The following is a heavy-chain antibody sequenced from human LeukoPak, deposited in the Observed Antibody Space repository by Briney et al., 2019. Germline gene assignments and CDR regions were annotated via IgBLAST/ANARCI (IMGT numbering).Heavy chain of an antibody. CDR1: GGTFSSYA. V-gene: IGHV1-69*05. CDR2: IIPIFGTA. J-gene: IGHJ4*02. D-gene: IGHD1-26*01. CDR3: ARVKRLGIVGAPLDY. Sequence: SVKVSCKASGGTFSSYAISWVRQAPGQGLEWMGRIIPIFGTANHAQKFQGRVTITTDESTSTAYMELSSLRSEDTAVYYCARVKRLGIVGAPLDYWGQGTLVTVSS.